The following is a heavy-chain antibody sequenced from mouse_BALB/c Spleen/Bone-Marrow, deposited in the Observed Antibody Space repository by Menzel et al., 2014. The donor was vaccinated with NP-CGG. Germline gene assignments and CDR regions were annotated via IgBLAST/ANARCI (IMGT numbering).Heavy chain of an antibody. CDR3: ARGRTTVVSDY. CDR1: GYTFTNYW. J-gene: IGHJ2*02. Sequence: VQLQESGAEVVKPGASVKVSCKASGYTFTNYWTQWVKQRPGQGLEWIGEIEPSDSYTNYNRDFKGKATLTVDKSSSTAYMQLSSLTSEDSAVYYCARGRTTVVSDYWGQGTSLTVSS. CDR2: IEPSDSYT. V-gene: IGHV1-69*02. D-gene: IGHD1-1*01.